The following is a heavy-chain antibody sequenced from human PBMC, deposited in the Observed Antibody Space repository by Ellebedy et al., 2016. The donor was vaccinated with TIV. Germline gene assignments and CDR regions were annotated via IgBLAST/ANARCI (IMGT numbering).Heavy chain of an antibody. CDR3: ARDQGDTATYYYYYYGMDV. D-gene: IGHD5-18*01. CDR1: GYTFTGYY. Sequence: AASVKVSCKASGYTFTGYYMHWVRQAPGQGLEWMGWINPNSGGTNYAQKFQGRVTMTRDTSISTAYMELSRLRSDDTAVYYCARDQGDTATYYYYYYGMDVWGQGTTVTVSS. CDR2: INPNSGGT. V-gene: IGHV1-2*02. J-gene: IGHJ6*02.